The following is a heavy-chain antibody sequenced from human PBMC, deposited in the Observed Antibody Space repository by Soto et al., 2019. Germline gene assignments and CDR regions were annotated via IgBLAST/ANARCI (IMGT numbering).Heavy chain of an antibody. CDR2: ISWNSGSI. CDR3: AKDAPKFGDDVPWYFDY. D-gene: IGHD4-17*01. J-gene: IGHJ4*02. Sequence: ESGGGLVQPGRSLRLSCAASGFTFNDHSMHWVRQAPGKGLEWVSGISWNSGSIGYADSVTGRFTISRDNAKNALFLQMNSLRPEDSAVYDCAKDAPKFGDDVPWYFDYWGQGTLVTVSS. CDR1: GFTFNDHS. V-gene: IGHV3-9*01.